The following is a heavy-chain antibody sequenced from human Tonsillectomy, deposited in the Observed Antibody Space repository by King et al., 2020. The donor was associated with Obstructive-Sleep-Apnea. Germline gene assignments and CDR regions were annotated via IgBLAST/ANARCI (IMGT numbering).Heavy chain of an antibody. J-gene: IGHJ4*02. V-gene: IGHV3-15*01. CDR3: STGGYYFDY. CDR1: GFTFSNAW. Sequence: VQLVESGGGLAKPGGSLRVSCVGSGFTFSNAWMNWIRQAPGQGLEGVARIKSKVDAGTIDYAAPVKGRFTISREDSKNTVYLQMNSLKTEDTAVYYCSTGGYYFDYWGQGTLVTVSS. CDR2: IKSKVDAGTI. D-gene: IGHD3-16*01.